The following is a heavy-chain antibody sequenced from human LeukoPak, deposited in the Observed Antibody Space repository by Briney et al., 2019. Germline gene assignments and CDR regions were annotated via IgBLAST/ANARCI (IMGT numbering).Heavy chain of an antibody. CDR3: ARDPSSGWSNYYYYYMDV. CDR1: GGSISSYY. V-gene: IGHV4-4*07. Sequence: PSETLSLTCTVSGGSISSYYWSWIRQPAGKGLEWIGRIYTSASTNYNPSLKSQVTISVDKSKNQFSLKLSSVTAADTAVYYCARDPSSGWSNYYYYYMDVWGKGTTVTVSS. J-gene: IGHJ6*03. D-gene: IGHD6-19*01. CDR2: IYTSAST.